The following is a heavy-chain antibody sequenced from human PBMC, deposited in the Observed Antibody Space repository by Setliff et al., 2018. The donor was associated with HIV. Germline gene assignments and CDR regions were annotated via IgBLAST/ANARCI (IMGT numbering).Heavy chain of an antibody. CDR2: IRSKVDGGAA. CDR3: TRDRRGSSSWSGYNGGFDY. D-gene: IGHD3-3*01. Sequence: GESLKISCAASGFTFSNAWMNWVRQAPGKGLEWVGRIRSKVDGGAADYAAPVKGRFTISRDDSKNTLYLQMSSLKTEDTAVYFCTRDRRGSSSWSGYNGGFDYWGQGTLVTVSS. J-gene: IGHJ4*02. V-gene: IGHV3-15*05. CDR1: GFTFSNAW.